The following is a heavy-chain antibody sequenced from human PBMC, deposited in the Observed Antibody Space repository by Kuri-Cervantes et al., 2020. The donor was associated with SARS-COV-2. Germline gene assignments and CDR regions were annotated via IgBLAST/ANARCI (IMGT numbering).Heavy chain of an antibody. CDR2: IYHSGST. D-gene: IGHD6-19*01. J-gene: IGHJ3*02. V-gene: IGHV4-34*01. CDR3: ARDGSVARYPRTAFDI. CDR1: GGSFSGYY. Sequence: SETLSLTCAVYGGSFSGYYWSWIRQPPGKGLEWIGSIYHSGSTYYNPSLKSRVTISVDTSKNQSSLKLSSVTAADTAVYYCARDGSVARYPRTAFDIWGQGTMVTVSS.